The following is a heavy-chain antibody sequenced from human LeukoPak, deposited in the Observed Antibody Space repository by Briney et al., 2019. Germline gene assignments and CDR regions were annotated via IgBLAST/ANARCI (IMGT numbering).Heavy chain of an antibody. J-gene: IGHJ4*02. Sequence: ASVKVSCKASGGTFSSYAISWVRQAPGQGLEWMGGIIPIFGTANYARKFQGRVTITADKSTSTAYMELSSLRSEDTAVYYCAREGVDYGLDYWGQGTLVTVSS. CDR3: AREGVDYGLDY. CDR1: GGTFSSYA. V-gene: IGHV1-69*06. D-gene: IGHD4-17*01. CDR2: IIPIFGTA.